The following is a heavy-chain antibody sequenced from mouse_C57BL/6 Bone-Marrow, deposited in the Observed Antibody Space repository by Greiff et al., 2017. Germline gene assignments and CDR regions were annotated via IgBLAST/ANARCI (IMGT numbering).Heavy chain of an antibody. V-gene: IGHV1-81*01. CDR1: GYTFTSYG. D-gene: IGHD2-3*01. Sequence: VQLQQSGAELARPGASVKLSCKASGYTFTSYGISWVKQRTGQGLEWIGEIYPRSGNTYYNEKFKGKATLTADKSSSTAYMELRSLTSEDSAVYFGASGGYYWFAYWGQGTLVTVSA. CDR3: ASGGYYWFAY. CDR2: IYPRSGNT. J-gene: IGHJ3*01.